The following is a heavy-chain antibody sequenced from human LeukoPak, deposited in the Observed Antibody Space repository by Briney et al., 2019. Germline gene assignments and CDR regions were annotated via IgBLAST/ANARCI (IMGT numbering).Heavy chain of an antibody. D-gene: IGHD5-18*01. CDR2: ISAYNGNT. CDR1: GYTFTSYG. CDR3: AREQPAMVTPDAPPFDY. J-gene: IGHJ4*02. Sequence: ASVKVSCKASGYTFTSYGISWVRQAPGQGLEWMGWISAYNGNTNYAQKLQGRVTMTTDTSTSTAYMELRSQRSDDTAVYYCAREQPAMVTPDAPPFDYWGQGTLVTVSS. V-gene: IGHV1-18*01.